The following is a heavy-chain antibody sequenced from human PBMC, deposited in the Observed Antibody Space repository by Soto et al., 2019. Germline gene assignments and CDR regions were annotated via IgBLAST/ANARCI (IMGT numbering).Heavy chain of an antibody. CDR2: ISSSSSYI. D-gene: IGHD2-2*01. CDR1: GFTFSSYS. J-gene: IGHJ6*02. Sequence: EVQLVESGGGLVKPGGSLRLSCAASGFTFSSYSMNWVRQAPGKGLEWVSSISSSSSYIYYADSVKGRFTISRDNAKNSRYLQMNSLRAEDTAVYYCAREGTNTYGMDVWGQGTTVTVSS. CDR3: AREGTNTYGMDV. V-gene: IGHV3-21*01.